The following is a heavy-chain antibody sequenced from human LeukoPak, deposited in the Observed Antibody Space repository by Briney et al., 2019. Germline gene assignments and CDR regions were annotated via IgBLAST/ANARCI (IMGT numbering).Heavy chain of an antibody. CDR2: IYTSGST. J-gene: IGHJ4*02. Sequence: PSETLSLTCTVSGVSISSYWWTWVRQPAGKGMEWLGRIYTSGSTNYNPSLESRVTMSVDTSKNQFSLKLSSVTAADTALYYCARETGSGSYDYCGQGTLVTVSS. V-gene: IGHV4-4*07. CDR1: GVSISSYW. CDR3: ARETGSGSYDY. D-gene: IGHD3-10*01.